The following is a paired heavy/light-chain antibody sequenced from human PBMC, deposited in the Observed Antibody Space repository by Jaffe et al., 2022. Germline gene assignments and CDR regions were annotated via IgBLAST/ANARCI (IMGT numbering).Light chain of an antibody. CDR1: NIGSKS. CDR2: YDS. CDR3: QVWDSSSDHRGV. J-gene: IGLJ2*01. Sequence: SYVLTQPPSVSVAPGKTARITCGGNNIGSKSVHWYQQKPGQAPVLVIYYDSDRPSGIPERFSGSNSGNTATLTISRVEAGDEADYYCQVWDSSSDHRGVFGGGTKLTVL. V-gene: IGLV3-21*04.
Heavy chain of an antibody. CDR3: VRHQAMDSSGWYSAGYYFDY. CDR2: IYPGDSDT. CDR1: GYSFTSYW. Sequence: EVQLVQSGAEVKKPGESLKISCKGSGYSFTSYWIGWVRQMPGKGLEWMGIIYPGDSDTRYSPSFQGQVTISADKSISTAYLQWSSLKASDTAMYYCVRHQAMDSSGWYSAGYYFDYWGQGTLVTVSS. V-gene: IGHV5-51*01. J-gene: IGHJ4*02. D-gene: IGHD6-19*01.